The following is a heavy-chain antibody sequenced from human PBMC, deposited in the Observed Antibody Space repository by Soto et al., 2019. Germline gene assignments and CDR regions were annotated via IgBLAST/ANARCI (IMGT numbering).Heavy chain of an antibody. D-gene: IGHD6-13*01. CDR3: VRRHVSATGIDWFDP. V-gene: IGHV1-3*01. J-gene: IGHJ5*02. CDR1: GYTFTSYG. Sequence: AASVKVSCKASGYTFTSYGIHWVRQAPGQRLEWMGWINAANGATKYSPKFQGRLTITRDTSASTAYMELSSLRSEDTAVYYCVRRHVSATGIDWFDPWGQGTLVTVSS. CDR2: INAANGAT.